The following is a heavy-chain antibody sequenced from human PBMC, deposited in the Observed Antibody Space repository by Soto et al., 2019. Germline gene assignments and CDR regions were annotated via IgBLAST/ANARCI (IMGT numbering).Heavy chain of an antibody. D-gene: IGHD2-2*01. J-gene: IGHJ4*02. CDR2: IVSDESSK. CDR1: GFTFSDYG. V-gene: IGHV3-30*03. CDR3: ASGCSSSGCRVFAY. Sequence: QAQLVESGGGVVQPGRSLRRSCAASGFTFSDYGMHWVRQAPGKGLEWVAFIVSDESSKEYADSVRGRFTISRDNSMNTLYLHMNSLTAEDTAVYYCASGCSSSGCRVFAYWGQGTLVTVSS.